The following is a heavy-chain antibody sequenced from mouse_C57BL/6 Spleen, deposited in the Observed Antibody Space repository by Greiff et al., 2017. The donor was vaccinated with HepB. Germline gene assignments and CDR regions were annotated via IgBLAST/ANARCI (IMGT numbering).Heavy chain of an antibody. J-gene: IGHJ4*01. CDR1: GYSFTDYN. CDR3: ARNPQFITRGAMDY. Sequence: EVKLMESGPELVKPGASVKISCKASGYSFTDYNMNWVKQSDGKSLEWIGVINPNYGTTSYNQKFKGKATLTVDQSSSTAYMQPNSLTSEDSAVYYCARNPQFITRGAMDYWGQGTSVTVAS. V-gene: IGHV1-39*01. CDR2: INPNYGTT. D-gene: IGHD1-1*01.